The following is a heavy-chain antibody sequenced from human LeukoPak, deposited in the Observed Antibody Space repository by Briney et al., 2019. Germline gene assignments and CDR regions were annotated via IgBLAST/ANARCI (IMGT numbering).Heavy chain of an antibody. CDR1: GGSFSGYY. CDR2: INHSGST. Sequence: SETLSLACAVYGGSFSGYYWSWIRQPPGKGLEWIGEINHSGSTNYNPSLKSRVTISVDTSKNQFSLKLSSVTAADTAVYYCARALDYYDSSGYWFDYWGQGNLVTVSS. CDR3: ARALDYYDSSGYWFDY. J-gene: IGHJ4*02. V-gene: IGHV4-34*01. D-gene: IGHD3-22*01.